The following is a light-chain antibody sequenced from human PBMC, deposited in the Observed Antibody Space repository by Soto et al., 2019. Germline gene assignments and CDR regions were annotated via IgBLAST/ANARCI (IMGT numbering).Light chain of an antibody. CDR2: GAS. CDR1: QVIGSRY. J-gene: IGKJ2*01. V-gene: IGKV3-20*01. Sequence: DIVMTQSPGPLSLSPGERATISCRASQVIGSRYLAWYHQKSGQAPRLLIYGASSRATGIPDRFSGSGSGTDFTLTISRLEPEDFGVYYCQQFGSSIPHTFGQGTKLEIK. CDR3: QQFGSSIPHT.